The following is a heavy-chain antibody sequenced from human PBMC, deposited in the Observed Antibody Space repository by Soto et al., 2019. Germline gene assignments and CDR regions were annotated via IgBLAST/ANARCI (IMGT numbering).Heavy chain of an antibody. CDR1: GFTRSSDS. D-gene: IGHD4-4*01. CDR2: ISSSSNTI. Sequence: ALRLSCAASGFTRSSDSMNWVRHAPGKGLEWVSYISSSSNTIYYADSVKGRFTISRDNAKNSLYLQMNSLRDEDTAVYYCAREGSNLNWFDPCGQGTLVSVSS. CDR3: AREGSNLNWFDP. V-gene: IGHV3-48*02. J-gene: IGHJ5*02.